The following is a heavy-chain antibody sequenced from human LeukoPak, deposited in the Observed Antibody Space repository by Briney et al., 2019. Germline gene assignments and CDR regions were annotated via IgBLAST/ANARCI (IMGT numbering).Heavy chain of an antibody. CDR2: MNPDSGNT. CDR3: ARRLGLRWDLQAFDI. J-gene: IGHJ3*02. V-gene: IGHV1-8*03. CDR1: EYTFTSYD. Sequence: ASVKVSCKASEYTFTSYDINWVRQATGQGLEWMGWMNPDSGNTGYAQKFQGRVTITRNTSISTAYMELSSLKSDDTAVYYCARRLGLRWDLQAFDIWGQGTMVTVSS. D-gene: IGHD4-23*01.